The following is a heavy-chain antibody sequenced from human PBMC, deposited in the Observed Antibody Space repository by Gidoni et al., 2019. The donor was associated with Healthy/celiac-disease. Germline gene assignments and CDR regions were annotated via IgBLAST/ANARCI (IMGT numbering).Heavy chain of an antibody. D-gene: IGHD3-10*01. V-gene: IGHV3-15*01. Sequence: EVQLVESVGGLVKPGGSLRLSCAASGFTFSNAWMSWVRQAPGKSLEWVGRIKSKTDGGTTDYDAPVKCRLTISRDDSKNTLYLQMNSLKTEDTAVYYCTTDYGLKVRGVIRDYWGQGTLVTVSS. J-gene: IGHJ4*02. CDR3: TTDYGLKVRGVIRDY. CDR2: IKSKTDGGTT. CDR1: GFTFSNAW.